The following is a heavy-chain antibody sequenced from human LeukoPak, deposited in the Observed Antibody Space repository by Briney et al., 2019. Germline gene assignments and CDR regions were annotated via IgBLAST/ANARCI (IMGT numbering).Heavy chain of an antibody. J-gene: IGHJ4*02. CDR3: ARGGVVPAAKYGLY. D-gene: IGHD2-2*01. Sequence: GGSLRLSCGASGFTFSDFSMSWIRQAPGKGLEWVAHISSSGSSVYYADSVEGRFTISRDNSKNSLFLRMNSLRAEDTAVYYCARGGVVPAAKYGLYWGQGTLVTVSS. CDR2: ISSSGSSV. V-gene: IGHV3-11*01. CDR1: GFTFSDFS.